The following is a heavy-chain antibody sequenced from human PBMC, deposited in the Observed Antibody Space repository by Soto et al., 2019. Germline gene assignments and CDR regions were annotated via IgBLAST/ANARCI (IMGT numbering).Heavy chain of an antibody. CDR1: GASISGSY. V-gene: IGHV4-59*08. CDR3: ARFNWYFDL. CDR2: IHYSGST. Sequence: SETLSLTCTVSGASISGSYWSWIRQPPGKGLEWIAYIHYSGSTDYSPSLKSRLTMSVDTSQNQFSLNLRSVTAADTAVYYCARFNWYFDLWGRGTLVT. J-gene: IGHJ2*01.